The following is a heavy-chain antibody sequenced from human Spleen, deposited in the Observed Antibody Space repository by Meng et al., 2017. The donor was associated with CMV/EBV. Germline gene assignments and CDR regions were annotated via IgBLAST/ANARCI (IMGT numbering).Heavy chain of an antibody. CDR2: ISYDGSNK. Sequence: VRQAPGKGLEWVAVISYDGSNKYYEDSVKGRFTISRDNSKNTLYLQMNSLRAEDTAVYYCARLYYDFWSGYYLWLLANPPTYGMDVWGQGTTVTVSS. J-gene: IGHJ6*02. CDR3: ARLYYDFWSGYYLWLLANPPTYGMDV. D-gene: IGHD3-3*01. V-gene: IGHV3-30*04.